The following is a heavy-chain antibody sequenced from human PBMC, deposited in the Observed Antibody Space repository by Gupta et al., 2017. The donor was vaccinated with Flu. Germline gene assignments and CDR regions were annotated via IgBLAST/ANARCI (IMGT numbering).Heavy chain of an antibody. J-gene: IGHJ6*03. CDR3: ARDRHGYTKKHYYMDV. Sequence: VKGRFTISRDSSQNTVYLEMSRLTAEDTAVYYCARDRHGYTKKHYYMDVWGRGTTVTVS. D-gene: IGHD1-1*01. V-gene: IGHV3-30*15.